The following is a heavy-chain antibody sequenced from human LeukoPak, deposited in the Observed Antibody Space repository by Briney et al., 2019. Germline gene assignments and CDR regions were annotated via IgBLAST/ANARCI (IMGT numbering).Heavy chain of an antibody. CDR1: GFELAVYD. CDR3: KSLGYHLDS. D-gene: IGHD3-22*01. Sequence: GGSLRLSCAAPGFELAVYDTKSVRQAPGKGLEWVAYFAGSDTTTYYADSVKGRFTISRDNARNSLYLQMNSLRAEDTALYYCKSLGYHLDSWGQGTLVTVSS. CDR2: FAGSDTTT. V-gene: IGHV3-48*03. J-gene: IGHJ4*02.